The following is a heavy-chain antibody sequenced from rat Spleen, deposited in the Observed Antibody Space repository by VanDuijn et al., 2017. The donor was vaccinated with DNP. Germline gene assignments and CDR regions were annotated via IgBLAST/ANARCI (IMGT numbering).Heavy chain of an antibody. D-gene: IGHD1-5*01. CDR1: GYSITSTY. CDR3: ARWYNYFDY. CDR2: ISYSGST. Sequence: EVQLQESGPGLVKPSQSLSLTCSVTGYSITSTYWGWIRKFPGNKMEWIGHISYSGSTGYNPSLKSRISITRDTSKNQFFLQLNSVTTEETATYYCARWYNYFDYWGQGVMVTVSS. J-gene: IGHJ2*01. V-gene: IGHV3-1*01.